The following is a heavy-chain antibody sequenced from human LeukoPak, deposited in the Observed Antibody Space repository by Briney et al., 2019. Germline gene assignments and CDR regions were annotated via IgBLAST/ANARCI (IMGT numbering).Heavy chain of an antibody. J-gene: IGHJ3*02. CDR3: AKDSSGYYYHDAFDI. Sequence: GGSLRLSCAASGFTFDDYAMHWVRHAPGKGLEGVSGISWNSGSIGYADSVKGRFTISRDNAKNSLYLQMNSLRAEDTALYYCAKDSSGYYYHDAFDIWGQGTMVTVSS. V-gene: IGHV3-9*01. D-gene: IGHD3-22*01. CDR2: ISWNSGSI. CDR1: GFTFDDYA.